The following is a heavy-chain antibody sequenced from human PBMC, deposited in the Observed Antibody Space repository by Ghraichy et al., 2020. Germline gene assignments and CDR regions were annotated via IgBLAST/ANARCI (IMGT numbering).Heavy chain of an antibody. V-gene: IGHV3-21*01. Sequence: GGSLRLSCAASGFTFSTYNMNWVRQAPGQGLEWVSSISSSSSYIYYADSVKGRFAISRDNAKNSLYLQMNSLRAEDTAVYYCARARYCSGGSCYIFDYWGQGTLVTVSS. J-gene: IGHJ4*02. CDR2: ISSSSSYI. D-gene: IGHD2-15*01. CDR3: ARARYCSGGSCYIFDY. CDR1: GFTFSTYN.